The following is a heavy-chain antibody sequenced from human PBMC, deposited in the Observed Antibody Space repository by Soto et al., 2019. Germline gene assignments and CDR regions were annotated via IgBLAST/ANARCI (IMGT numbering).Heavy chain of an antibody. CDR3: ARGKGHTGLNCFDP. CDR1: GYSISSGYY. D-gene: IGHD2-21*02. J-gene: IGHJ5*02. Sequence: LETLSLTCAVSGYSISSGYYWGWIRQPPGKGLEWIGSIYHSGSIYYNPSLKSRVSISVDTSKNHFSLKLSSVTAADTAVYYCARGKGHTGLNCFDPWGQGTLVTVSS. CDR2: IYHSGSI. V-gene: IGHV4-38-2*01.